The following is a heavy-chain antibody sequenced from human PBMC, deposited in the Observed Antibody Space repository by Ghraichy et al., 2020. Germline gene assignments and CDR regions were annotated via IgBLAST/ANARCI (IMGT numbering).Heavy chain of an antibody. CDR1: GDSIRGSY. Sequence: SETLSLTCTVSGDSIRGSYWSWLRQPPGKGLEWIANIYNSGTTNSNPSLKSRVTVSVDTSKNQFSLKLTSVTAADTAVYYCARCTNCYTVGRADYHHAVDVWGQGTTVTVSS. CDR2: IYNSGTT. V-gene: IGHV4-59*01. J-gene: IGHJ6*02. CDR3: ARCTNCYTVGRADYHHAVDV. D-gene: IGHD2-2*02.